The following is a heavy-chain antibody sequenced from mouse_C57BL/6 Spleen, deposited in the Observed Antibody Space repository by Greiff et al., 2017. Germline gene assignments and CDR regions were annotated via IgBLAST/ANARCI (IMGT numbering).Heavy chain of an antibody. J-gene: IGHJ3*01. V-gene: IGHV5-17*01. CDR1: GFTFSDYG. CDR2: ISSGSSTI. Sequence: EVKVVESGGGLVKPGGSLKLSCAASGFTFSDYGMHWVRQAPEKGLEWVAYISSGSSTIYYADTVKGRFTISRDNAKNTLCLQMTSLRSEDTAMYYCARGAYWGQGTLVTVSA. CDR3: ARGAY.